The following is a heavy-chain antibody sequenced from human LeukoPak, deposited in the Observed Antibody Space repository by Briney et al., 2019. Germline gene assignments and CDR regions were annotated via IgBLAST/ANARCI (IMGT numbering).Heavy chain of an antibody. CDR3: ATQLMVRGVISDY. CDR2: IYYSGST. CDR1: GGSISSSNYY. Sequence: SETLSLTCTVSGGSISSSNYYWGWIRQPPGKGLEWFGSIYYSGSTNYNPSLKSRVTISVDTSKNQFSLKLSSVTAADTAVYYCATQLMVRGVISDYWGQGTLVTVSS. V-gene: IGHV4-39*01. D-gene: IGHD3-10*01. J-gene: IGHJ4*02.